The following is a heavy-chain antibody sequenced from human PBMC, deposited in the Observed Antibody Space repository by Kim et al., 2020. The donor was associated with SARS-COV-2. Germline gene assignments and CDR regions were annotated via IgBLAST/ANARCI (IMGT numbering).Heavy chain of an antibody. D-gene: IGHD3-3*01. CDR3: AKAWGVGVLEWLVGADGYFDL. J-gene: IGHJ2*01. CDR2: ISCDGSST. V-gene: IGHV3-43*02. Sequence: GGSLRLSCAASGFTFGDYAVHWVRQAPGKGLEWVSLISCDGSSTYYADSVKGRFTISRDNSKNSLYLQMNSLRTEDTALYYCAKAWGVGVLEWLVGADGYFDLWGRGTLLTVSS. CDR1: GFTFGDYA.